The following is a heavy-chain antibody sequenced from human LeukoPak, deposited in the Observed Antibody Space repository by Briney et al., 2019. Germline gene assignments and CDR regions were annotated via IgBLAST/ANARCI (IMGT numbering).Heavy chain of an antibody. CDR3: ARGRRFGELINPPYYYYGMDV. V-gene: IGHV4-31*03. CDR1: GGSISSGGYY. Sequence: PSQTLSLTCTVSGGSISSGGYYWSWIRQHPGKGLEWIGYIYYSGSTYYNPSLKSRVTISVDTSKNQFSLKLSSVTAADTAVYYCARGRRFGELINPPYYYYGMDVWGQGTTVTVSS. J-gene: IGHJ6*02. CDR2: IYYSGST. D-gene: IGHD3-10*01.